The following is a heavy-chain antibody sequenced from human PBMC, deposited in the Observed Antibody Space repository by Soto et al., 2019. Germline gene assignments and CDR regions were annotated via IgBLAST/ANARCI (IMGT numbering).Heavy chain of an antibody. V-gene: IGHV4-61*01. Sequence: KASETLSLTCTVSGGSVSSGSYYWSWIRQPPGKGLEWIGYIYYSGSTNYNPSLKSRVTISVDTSKNQFSLKLSSVTAADTAVYYCARDRGMVRGVIRFDPWGQGTLVTVSS. CDR3: ARDRGMVRGVIRFDP. D-gene: IGHD3-10*01. J-gene: IGHJ5*02. CDR1: GGSVSSGSYY. CDR2: IYYSGST.